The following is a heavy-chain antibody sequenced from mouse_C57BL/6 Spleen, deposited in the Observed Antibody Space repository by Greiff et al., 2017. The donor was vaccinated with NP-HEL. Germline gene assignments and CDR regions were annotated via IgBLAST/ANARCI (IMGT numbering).Heavy chain of an antibody. J-gene: IGHJ2*01. CDR3: ARDYGSSYYFDY. CDR1: GYTFTSYW. D-gene: IGHD1-1*01. CDR2: IDPSDSAT. Sequence: QVQLQQPGAELVRPGSSVKLSCKASGYTFTSYWMHWVKQRPIQGLEWIGNIDPSDSATHYNQKFTDKATLTVDKSSSTAYMQLSSLTSEDSAVYYCARDYGSSYYFDYWGQGTTLTVSS. V-gene: IGHV1-52*01.